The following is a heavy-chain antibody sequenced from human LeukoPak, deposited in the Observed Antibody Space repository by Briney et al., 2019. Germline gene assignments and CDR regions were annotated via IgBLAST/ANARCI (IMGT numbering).Heavy chain of an antibody. CDR3: ARGETTTDY. CDR2: IYSGGST. Sequence: PGGSLRLSCAASGFTFSSYSMNWVRQAPGKGLEWVSVIYSGGSTYYADSVKGRFTISRHNSKNTLYLQMNSLRAEDTAVYYCARGETTTDYWGQGTLVTVSS. V-gene: IGHV3-53*04. CDR1: GFTFSSYS. J-gene: IGHJ4*02. D-gene: IGHD4-17*01.